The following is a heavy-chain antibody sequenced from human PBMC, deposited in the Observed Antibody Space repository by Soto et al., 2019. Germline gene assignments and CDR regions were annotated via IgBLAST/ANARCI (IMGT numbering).Heavy chain of an antibody. Sequence: QVQPVQSGAEVREPGPSVKVACKGSVGTFSGYTINWVRQAPGQGLEWIGRIIPIRGIANYAQTFQARVTMPADRSTSTADLGVCGLTSGDRAVYYCARKEVGASWWSNGGQGTLVTVSS. CDR1: VGTFSGYT. J-gene: IGHJ4*02. D-gene: IGHD2-8*02. CDR2: IIPIRGIA. V-gene: IGHV1-69*02. CDR3: ARKEVGASWWSN.